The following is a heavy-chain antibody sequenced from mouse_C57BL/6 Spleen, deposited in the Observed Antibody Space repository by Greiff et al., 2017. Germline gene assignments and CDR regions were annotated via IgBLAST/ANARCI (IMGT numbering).Heavy chain of an antibody. CDR1: GYTFTDYY. Sequence: VQLQQSGPELVKPGASVKISCKASGYTFTDYYMNWVKQSHGKSLEWIGDINPNNGGTSYNQKFKGKATLTVDKSSSTAYMELRSLTSEDSAVYYCARLWLRQYYFDYWGQGTTLTVSS. CDR2: INPNNGGT. V-gene: IGHV1-26*01. D-gene: IGHD2-2*01. CDR3: ARLWLRQYYFDY. J-gene: IGHJ2*01.